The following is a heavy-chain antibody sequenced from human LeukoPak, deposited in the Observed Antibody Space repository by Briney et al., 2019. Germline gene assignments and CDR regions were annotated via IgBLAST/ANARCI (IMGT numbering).Heavy chain of an antibody. CDR2: MNPNSDDT. V-gene: IGHV1-8*01. J-gene: IGHJ4*02. D-gene: IGHD3-16*01. CDR3: AGIPYVYDYMVARD. Sequence: GASVKVSCKTSGYTFTSYDINWVRQASGQELEWMGWMNPNSDDTGLAQKFQGSLTMTRDTSITPAYMELSSLTSEDTAVYYCAGIPYVYDYMVARDWGQGTRVTVSS. CDR1: GYTFTSYD.